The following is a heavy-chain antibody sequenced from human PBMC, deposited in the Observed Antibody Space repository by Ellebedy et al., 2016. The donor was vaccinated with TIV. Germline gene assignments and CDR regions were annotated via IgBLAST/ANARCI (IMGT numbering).Heavy chain of an antibody. CDR2: IIPLYGTS. V-gene: IGHV1-69*13. CDR3: TRVGSGTSDYPYYYSLDV. J-gene: IGHJ6*02. CDR1: GGTFSSYD. Sequence: SVKVSCKASGGTFSSYDITWVRQAPGQGLEWMGGIIPLYGTSNNAQQFQGRVTITSDESTSTAYMELCSLRSDDTAVYYCTRVGSGTSDYPYYYSLDVWGQGTTVTVS. D-gene: IGHD3-10*01.